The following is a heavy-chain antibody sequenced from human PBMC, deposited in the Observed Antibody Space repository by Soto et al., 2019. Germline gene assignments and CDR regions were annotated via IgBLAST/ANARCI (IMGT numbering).Heavy chain of an antibody. Sequence: EVQLVESGGGLVQPGGSLRLSCVASGFTFSRYWMSWVRQAPGKGLEWVANIKRDGSEKYYVGSVKGRFTISRDNAKNSLSLKMNSLRAEDTAVYYCWGAGPGGWGQGTLVTVSS. D-gene: IGHD3-16*01. CDR2: IKRDGSEK. CDR3: WGAGPGG. V-gene: IGHV3-7*03. J-gene: IGHJ4*02. CDR1: GFTFSRYW.